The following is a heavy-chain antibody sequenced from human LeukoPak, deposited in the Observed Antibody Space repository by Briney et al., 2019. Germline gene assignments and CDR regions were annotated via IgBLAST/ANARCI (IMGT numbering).Heavy chain of an antibody. J-gene: IGHJ4*02. CDR1: GYTVAAYY. CDR3: ARHRNSHSTGAGDY. V-gene: IGHV1-2*02. CDR2: INPNTGGP. Sequence: GASVKVSCKASGYTVAAYYLHWVRQAPGQGLEWMGWINPNTGGPFYAQRFQGRVTMTWDTSISTAYMELTRVTSDDTAIYYCARHRNSHSTGAGDYWGQGTLLTVSS. D-gene: IGHD1-26*01.